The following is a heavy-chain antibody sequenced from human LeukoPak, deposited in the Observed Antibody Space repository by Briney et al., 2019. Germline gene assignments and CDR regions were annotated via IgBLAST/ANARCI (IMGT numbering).Heavy chain of an antibody. J-gene: IGHJ4*02. D-gene: IGHD5-18*01. Sequence: GGSLRLSCAASGFTFSSYSMNWVRQAPGKGLEWVSSISSSSSYIYYADSVKGRFTISRDNAKNSLYLQMNSLRAEDTAVYYCARDLLRYSYGSPFDYWGQGTLVTVSS. CDR3: ARDLLRYSYGSPFDY. CDR2: ISSSSSYI. CDR1: GFTFSSYS. V-gene: IGHV3-21*01.